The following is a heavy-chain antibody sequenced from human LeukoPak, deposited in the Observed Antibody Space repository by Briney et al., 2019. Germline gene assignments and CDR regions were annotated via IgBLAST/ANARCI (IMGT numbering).Heavy chain of an antibody. CDR1: GFTFSSYA. D-gene: IGHD6-19*01. CDR2: ISYDGSNK. V-gene: IGHV3-30-3*01. Sequence: GGSLRLSCAASGFTFSSYAMHWVRQAPGKGLEWVAVISYDGSNKYYADSVKGRFTISRDNSKNTLYLQMNSLRAEDMAVYYCARDGSGWYYLYYYYYGMDVWGQGTTVTVSS. CDR3: ARDGSGWYYLYYYYYGMDV. J-gene: IGHJ6*02.